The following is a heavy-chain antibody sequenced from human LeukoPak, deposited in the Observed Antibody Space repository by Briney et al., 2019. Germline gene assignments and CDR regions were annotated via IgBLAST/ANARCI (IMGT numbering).Heavy chain of an antibody. J-gene: IGHJ4*02. CDR2: VNPNSGHT. CDR1: GYTFTSYD. V-gene: IGHV1-8*01. Sequence: ASVKVSCKASGYTFTSYDINWARQATGQGREWMGWVNPNSGHTGYAQKFHGRVTMTRKTSISTAYMELSSLTSEDTAVYYCARGAPGSYCSGGSCPYFDYWGQGTLVSVSS. D-gene: IGHD2-15*01. CDR3: ARGAPGSYCSGGSCPYFDY.